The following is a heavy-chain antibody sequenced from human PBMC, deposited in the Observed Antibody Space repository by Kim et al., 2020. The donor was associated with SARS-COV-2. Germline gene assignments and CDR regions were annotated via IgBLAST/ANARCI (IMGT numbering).Heavy chain of an antibody. CDR3: AGDRNYFDY. CDR2: ISSSGSTI. Sequence: GGSLRLSCAASGFTFSSYEMNWVRQAPGKGLEWVSYISSSGSTIYYADSVNGRFTTSRDTAKNSLYLQMNSLRAEDTAVYYWAGDRNYFDYWGQGTPVTVSS. J-gene: IGHJ4*02. V-gene: IGHV3-48*03. CDR1: GFTFSSYE.